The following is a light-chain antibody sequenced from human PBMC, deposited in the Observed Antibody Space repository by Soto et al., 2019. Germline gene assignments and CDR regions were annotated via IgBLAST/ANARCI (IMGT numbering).Light chain of an antibody. J-gene: IGLJ2*01. CDR1: SSDVGGYNY. CDR2: DVS. Sequence: QPVLTQPASVSGSPGQSITISCTGTSSDVGGYNYVSWYQQHPGKAPKLMIYDVSNRPSGVSNRFSGSKSGNTASQTISGLQAEDEADYYCSSYTSSSTRVFGGGTQLTVL. V-gene: IGLV2-14*01. CDR3: SSYTSSSTRV.